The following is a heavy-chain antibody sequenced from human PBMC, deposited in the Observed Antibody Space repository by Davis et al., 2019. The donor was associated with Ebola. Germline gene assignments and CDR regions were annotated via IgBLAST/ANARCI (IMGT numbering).Heavy chain of an antibody. CDR2: ISGAGYNT. V-gene: IGHV3-23*01. J-gene: IGHJ6*03. CDR3: AKMQGYMDV. CDR1: GFTFTNYA. Sequence: GESLKISCEASGFTFTNYAMSWVRQGPGQGLEWVAGISGAGYNTYHADSVKGRFTISRDNSKNTLYLQMNSLRAEDTATYYCAKMQGYMDVWGKGTTVTVSS.